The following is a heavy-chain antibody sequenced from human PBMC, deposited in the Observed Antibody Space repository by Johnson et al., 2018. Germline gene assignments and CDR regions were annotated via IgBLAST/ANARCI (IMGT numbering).Heavy chain of an antibody. CDR2: IYNDGSAT. J-gene: IGHJ3*01. D-gene: IGHD7-27*01. V-gene: IGHV3-74*02. Sequence: VQLVESGGGLVQPGGSLRLSCTASGFTFNTYWMHWVRQAPGKGLEWVSRIYNDGSATDYADSVKGRFTLSRDNAKNTLYLQMNNLRVEDTAVYYWANDDWGPRAFEAWGQGTMVTVSS. CDR3: ANDDWGPRAFEA. CDR1: GFTFNTYW.